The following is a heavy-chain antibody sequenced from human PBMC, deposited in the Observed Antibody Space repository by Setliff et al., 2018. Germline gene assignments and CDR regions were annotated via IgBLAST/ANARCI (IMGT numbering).Heavy chain of an antibody. CDR2: INPNSGGT. V-gene: IGHV1-2*02. CDR1: GYTFTGYY. J-gene: IGHJ6*02. CDR3: ATPTVVTPHYYYGMDV. Sequence: GASVKVSCKASGYTFTGYYMHWVRQAPGQGLEWMGWINPNSGGTNYAQKFQGRVTITADESTSTAYMELSSLRSEDTAVYYCATPTVVTPHYYYGMDVWGQGTTVTVSS. D-gene: IGHD4-17*01.